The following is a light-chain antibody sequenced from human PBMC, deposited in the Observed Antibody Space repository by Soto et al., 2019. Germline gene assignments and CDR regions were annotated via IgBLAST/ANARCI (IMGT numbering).Light chain of an antibody. CDR1: QTITRNF. CDR2: GAS. J-gene: IGKJ3*01. V-gene: IGKV3-20*01. Sequence: EIVLTQSPGTLSLSPGERATLSCRASQTITRNFLAWYQQKPGQAPRLLMYGASSRATGIPDRFSGGGSETDFTLTISILEPEDFAVYYCQQYGNSPPFTFGPGTKVDIK. CDR3: QQYGNSPPFT.